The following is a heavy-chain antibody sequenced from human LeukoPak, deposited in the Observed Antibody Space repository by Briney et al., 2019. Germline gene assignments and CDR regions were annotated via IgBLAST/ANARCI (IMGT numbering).Heavy chain of an antibody. D-gene: IGHD5-18*01. CDR1: GFTFRSYE. J-gene: IGHJ4*02. Sequence: GGSLTLSCEDSGFTFRSYEMNWVRQAPGKGLEWVAFIRYDGSNKYYADSVKGRFTISRDNSKNTLYLQMNSLRAEDTAVYYCAKDLERGYAFDYWGQGTLVTVSS. CDR2: IRYDGSNK. V-gene: IGHV3-30*02. CDR3: AKDLERGYAFDY.